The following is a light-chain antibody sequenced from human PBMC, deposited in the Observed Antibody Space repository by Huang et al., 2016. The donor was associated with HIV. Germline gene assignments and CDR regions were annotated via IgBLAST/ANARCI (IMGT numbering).Light chain of an antibody. Sequence: DIQMTQSPSSLSASVGDRVTITCRASQTINNYLNWYHQKPGKAPKLLIYAASSLQSGVPSRFSGSGSGTEFTLTISSLQLEDFATYYWQQTYSAVTFGQGTKVEIK. V-gene: IGKV1-39*01. CDR3: QQTYSAVT. CDR1: QTINNY. CDR2: AAS. J-gene: IGKJ1*01.